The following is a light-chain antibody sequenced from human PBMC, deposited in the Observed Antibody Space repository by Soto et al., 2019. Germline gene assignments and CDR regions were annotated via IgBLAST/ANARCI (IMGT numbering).Light chain of an antibody. J-gene: IGLJ2*01. CDR1: SSNIGTNY. Sequence: QSVLTQSPSASGTPGQRVTISCSGTSSNIGTNYVYWYQQLPGTAPKVLIYSNDKRPSGVPDRFSGYKSGTSASLAISGLRSEDEADYYCAAWDDSLSGPLFGGGTKLTVL. V-gene: IGLV1-47*01. CDR3: AAWDDSLSGPL. CDR2: SND.